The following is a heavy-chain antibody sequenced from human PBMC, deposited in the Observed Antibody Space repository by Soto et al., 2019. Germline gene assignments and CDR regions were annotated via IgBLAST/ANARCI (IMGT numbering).Heavy chain of an antibody. CDR1: GFPFSTFP. Sequence: EVQLLESGEAGFRPGGPLSLSCAASGFPFSTFPLAWARQPPGKGLEWVAGVSPPGTYTFYADSVRGRFSISRDNSRDTVDLYMNALRGDDTAVYFCVKYTVTEDLGESWGQGTLVSVSS. CDR3: VKYTVTEDLGES. V-gene: IGHV3-23*01. D-gene: IGHD3-16*01. CDR2: VSPPGTYT. J-gene: IGHJ5*02.